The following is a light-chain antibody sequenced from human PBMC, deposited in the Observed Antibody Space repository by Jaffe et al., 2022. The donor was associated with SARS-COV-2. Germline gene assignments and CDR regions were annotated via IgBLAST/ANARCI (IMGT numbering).Light chain of an antibody. CDR3: LQHNSYPPT. CDR2: AAS. Sequence: DIQMTQSPSSLSASVGDRVTITCRASQGIGNDLGWYQQKPGKAPKRLVAAASSLESGVPSRFSGSGSWTEFTLTITSLQPEDFATYYCLQHNSYPPTFGGGTKVEIK. CDR1: QGIGND. V-gene: IGKV1-17*01. J-gene: IGKJ4*01.